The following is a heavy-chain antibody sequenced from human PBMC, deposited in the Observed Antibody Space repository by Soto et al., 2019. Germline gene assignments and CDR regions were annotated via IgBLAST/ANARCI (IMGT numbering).Heavy chain of an antibody. Sequence: SETLCLTCGVSGVSISSSSYYWGWIRQPPGKGREWSGYIYYSGSTNYNPSLKSRVTISVDTSNTQFSLKLSSVTVADTAVYSCVRVSHTSGWSFDYWGQGTLVTVSS. V-gene: IGHV4-61*05. CDR1: GVSISSSSYY. CDR3: VRVSHTSGWSFDY. J-gene: IGHJ4*02. D-gene: IGHD6-19*01. CDR2: IYYSGST.